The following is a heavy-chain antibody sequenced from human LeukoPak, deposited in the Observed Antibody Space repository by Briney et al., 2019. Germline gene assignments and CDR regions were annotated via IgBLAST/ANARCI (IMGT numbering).Heavy chain of an antibody. CDR3: ARDRWYYYDSSDYYHDAFDI. D-gene: IGHD3-22*01. CDR2: ISFDGINK. J-gene: IGHJ3*02. V-gene: IGHV3-30*04. CDR1: GFTFSSYA. Sequence: GGSLRLSCAASGFTFSSYAMHWVRQAPGKGLEWVAVISFDGINKYYADSVKGRFTISRDNSKNTLYLQMNSLIAEDTAVYYCARDRWYYYDSSDYYHDAFDIWGQGTMVTVSS.